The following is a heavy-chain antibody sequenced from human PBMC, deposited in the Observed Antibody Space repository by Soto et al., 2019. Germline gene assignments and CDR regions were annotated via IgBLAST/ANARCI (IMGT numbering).Heavy chain of an antibody. CDR1: GYTFTSYG. J-gene: IGHJ4*02. D-gene: IGHD3-22*01. CDR3: ARDTYDTTGYSLDC. CDR2: ISTFHGNT. V-gene: IGHV1-18*04. Sequence: EASVEVSCKASGYTFTSYGISWVRQAPGQGLEWMGWISTFHGNTNYAQKYQGSVTMTTDTSTSTAYMELRSLTSDDTAIYYCARDTYDTTGYSLDCWGQVTLVTVAS.